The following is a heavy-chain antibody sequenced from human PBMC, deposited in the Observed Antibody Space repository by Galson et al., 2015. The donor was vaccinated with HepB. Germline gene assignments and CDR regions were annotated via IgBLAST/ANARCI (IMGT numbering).Heavy chain of an antibody. CDR3: ARGPSKTTIFGVVIIPAIDY. V-gene: IGHV3-33*01. Sequence: SLRLSCAASGFTFSSYGMHWVRQAPGKGLEWVAVIWYDGSNKYYADSVKGRFTISRDNSKNTLYLQMNSLRAEDTAVYYCARGPSKTTIFGVVIIPAIDYWGQGTLVTVSS. CDR2: IWYDGSNK. CDR1: GFTFSSYG. D-gene: IGHD3-3*01. J-gene: IGHJ4*02.